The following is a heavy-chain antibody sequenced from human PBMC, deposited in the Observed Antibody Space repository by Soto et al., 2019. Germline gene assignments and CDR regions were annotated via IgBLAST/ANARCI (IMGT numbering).Heavy chain of an antibody. J-gene: IGHJ4*02. D-gene: IGHD1-26*01. Sequence: GGSLRLSCGASGFTFSSYAMHWVRQAPGKGLEWVAVISYDGSNKYYADSVKGRFTISRHNSKNTLYLQMNSLRAEDTAVYYCARDPYGGSYYWDYFDYWGQGTLVTVSS. V-gene: IGHV3-30-3*01. CDR2: ISYDGSNK. CDR3: ARDPYGGSYYWDYFDY. CDR1: GFTFSSYA.